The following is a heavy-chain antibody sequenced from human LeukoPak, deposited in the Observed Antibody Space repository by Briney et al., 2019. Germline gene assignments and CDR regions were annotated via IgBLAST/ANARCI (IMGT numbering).Heavy chain of an antibody. Sequence: PGGSQTPPCAASGFTFATNSVNWIRQAPGKGVEWLSYITCSGHYIYYADSVKGRFTISRDNGKGSLYLQMDSLRPEDTAVYYGARVRGDLGAFDIWG. V-gene: IGHV3-21*05. J-gene: IGHJ3*02. CDR2: ITCSGHYI. CDR3: ARVRGDLGAFDI. D-gene: IGHD4-17*01. CDR1: GFTFATNS.